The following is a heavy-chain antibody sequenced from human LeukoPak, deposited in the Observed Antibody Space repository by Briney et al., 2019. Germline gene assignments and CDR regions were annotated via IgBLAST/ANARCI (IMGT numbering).Heavy chain of an antibody. V-gene: IGHV5-51*01. CDR2: IYPGDSDT. CDR3: ARRPVAVAGTPLHY. D-gene: IGHD6-19*01. J-gene: IGHJ4*02. CDR1: GYSFTSYW. Sequence: GESLKISCKGSGYSFTSYWIGWARQIPGKGLEWMRIIYPGDSDTRYSPSFQGQVNNSADKSISPAYLQWSSLKASDTAMYYCARRPVAVAGTPLHYWGQGTLVTVPS.